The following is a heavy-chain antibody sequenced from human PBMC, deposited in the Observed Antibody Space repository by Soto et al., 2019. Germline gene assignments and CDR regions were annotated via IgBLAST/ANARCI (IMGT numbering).Heavy chain of an antibody. Sequence: GGSLVLSWCGSAFTFGDPYVSWIRQAPGKGLEWLSYISPGSRYPAYADSVKGRFTISRDNAKRSLYLQMMSLTAEDTAIYYCVRGGGGGLLDPWGQGTMVTFPS. CDR2: ISPGSRYP. J-gene: IGHJ5*02. CDR1: AFTFGDPY. CDR3: VRGGGGGLLDP. V-gene: IGHV3-11*06. D-gene: IGHD2-15*01.